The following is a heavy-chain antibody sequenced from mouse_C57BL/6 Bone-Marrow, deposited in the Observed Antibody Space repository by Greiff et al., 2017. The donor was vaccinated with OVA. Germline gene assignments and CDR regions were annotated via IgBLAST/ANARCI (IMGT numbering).Heavy chain of an antibody. J-gene: IGHJ2*01. Sequence: VQLKESGPELVKPGASVKIPCKASGYTFTDYNMDWVKQSHGKSLEWIGDINPNNGGTIYNQKFKGKATLTVDKSSSTAYMELRSLTSEDTAVYYCARRDYSNLGYWGQGTTLTVSS. V-gene: IGHV1-18*01. CDR3: ARRDYSNLGY. D-gene: IGHD2-5*01. CDR1: GYTFTDYN. CDR2: INPNNGGT.